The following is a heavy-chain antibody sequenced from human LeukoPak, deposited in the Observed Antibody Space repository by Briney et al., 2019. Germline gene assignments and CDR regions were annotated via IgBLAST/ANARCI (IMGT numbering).Heavy chain of an antibody. V-gene: IGHV4-39*07. D-gene: IGHD2-2*01. CDR3: ARFDIVVVDT. CDR1: GGSISSSSYY. Sequence: SETLSLTCTVSGGSISSSSYYWGWIRQPPGKGLEWIGSIYYSGSTYYNPSLKSRVTISVDTSKNQFSLKLSSVTAADTAVYYCARFDIVVVDTWGQGTLVTVSS. J-gene: IGHJ4*02. CDR2: IYYSGST.